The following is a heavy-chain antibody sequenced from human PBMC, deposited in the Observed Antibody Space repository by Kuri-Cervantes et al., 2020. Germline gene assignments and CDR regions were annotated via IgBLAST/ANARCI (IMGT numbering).Heavy chain of an antibody. CDR3: AKGTYYGGHGMDV. Sequence: GESLKISCAASGFTFSSYGMHWVRQAPGKGLEWVSVIYSGGSTYYADSVKGRFTISRDNSKNTLYLQMNSLRAEDTAVYYCAKGTYYGGHGMDVWGQGTTVTVSS. J-gene: IGHJ6*02. D-gene: IGHD4-23*01. V-gene: IGHV3-NL1*01. CDR2: IYSGGST. CDR1: GFTFSSYG.